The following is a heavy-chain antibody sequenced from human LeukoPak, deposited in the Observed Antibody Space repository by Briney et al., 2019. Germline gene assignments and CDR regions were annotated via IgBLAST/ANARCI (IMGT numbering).Heavy chain of an antibody. Sequence: SETLSLTCTVPGGSISSYYWSWIRQPPGKGLEWIGYIYYSGSTNYNPSLKSRVTISVDTSKNQFSLKLSSVTAADTAVYYCARSVNVYSSSWPGGFDYWGQGTLVTVSS. J-gene: IGHJ4*02. CDR2: IYYSGST. CDR3: ARSVNVYSSSWPGGFDY. CDR1: GGSISSYY. D-gene: IGHD6-13*01. V-gene: IGHV4-59*01.